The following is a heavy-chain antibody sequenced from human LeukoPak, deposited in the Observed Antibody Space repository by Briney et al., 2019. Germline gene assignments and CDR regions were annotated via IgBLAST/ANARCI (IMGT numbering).Heavy chain of an antibody. CDR2: ISSGSGT. CDR3: ARLDGDYAFDI. Sequence: GGSLRLSCSASGFIFRSYAIHWVRQAPGKGLEYVSSISSGSGTYYADSVKGRFTVSRDNSKNTVYLQMNSLRVEDTAVYYCARLDGDYAFDIWGQGTMVTVSS. J-gene: IGHJ3*02. V-gene: IGHV3-64*04. CDR1: GFIFRSYA. D-gene: IGHD4-17*01.